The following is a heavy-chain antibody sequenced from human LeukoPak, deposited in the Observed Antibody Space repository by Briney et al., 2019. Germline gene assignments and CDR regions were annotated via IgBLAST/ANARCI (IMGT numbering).Heavy chain of an antibody. Sequence: SETLSLTCTVSGGSISSYYWSWIRQPPGKGLEWIGYIYYSGSTNYNPSLKSRVTISVDTSKNQFSLKLSSVTAADTAVYYCARLSTVTTSFDYWGQGTLVTVSS. CDR1: GGSISSYY. V-gene: IGHV4-59*01. CDR2: IYYSGST. D-gene: IGHD4-11*01. J-gene: IGHJ4*02. CDR3: ARLSTVTTSFDY.